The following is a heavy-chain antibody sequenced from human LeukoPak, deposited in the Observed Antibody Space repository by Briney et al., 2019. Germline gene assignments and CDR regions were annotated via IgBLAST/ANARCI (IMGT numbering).Heavy chain of an antibody. V-gene: IGHV3-7*01. CDR1: GFTFSLYW. J-gene: IGHJ4*02. Sequence: GGSLRLSCATSGFTFSLYWMNWVRQAPGKGLEWVANIKEDGSKKNYVESVKGRFTISRDNSKNTLYLQMNSLRADDTGVYYCAKDSRVWFGEFPDYWGQGTLVTVSS. CDR3: AKDSRVWFGEFPDY. D-gene: IGHD3-10*01. CDR2: IKEDGSKK.